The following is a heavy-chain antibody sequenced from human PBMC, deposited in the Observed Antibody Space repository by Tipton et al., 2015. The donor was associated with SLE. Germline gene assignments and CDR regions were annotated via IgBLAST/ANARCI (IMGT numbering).Heavy chain of an antibody. CDR2: INHSGST. J-gene: IGHJ5*02. CDR3: ARNYYTSGGLNWFDP. Sequence: TLSLTCAVYGGPFSGYYWSWIRQPPGKGLEWIGEINHSGSTYYNPSLKSRVTISVDTSKNQFSLNLTSVSAADTAVYYCARNYYTSGGLNWFDPWGQGTLVT. D-gene: IGHD3-22*01. V-gene: IGHV4-34*09. CDR1: GGPFSGYY.